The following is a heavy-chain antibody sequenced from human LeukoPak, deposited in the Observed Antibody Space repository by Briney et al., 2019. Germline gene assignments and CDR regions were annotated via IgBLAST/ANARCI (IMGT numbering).Heavy chain of an antibody. Sequence: GGSLRLSCAASGFTLSSYWMHWVRQAPGKGLVWVSRINSDGSSTIYADSVKGRFTISRDNAKNTLYLQMNSLRAEDTAVYYCARGAGDTMVRGVITSYYYYGMDVWGKGTTVTVSS. CDR1: GFTLSSYW. CDR3: ARGAGDTMVRGVITSYYYYGMDV. V-gene: IGHV3-74*01. J-gene: IGHJ6*04. CDR2: INSDGSST. D-gene: IGHD3-10*01.